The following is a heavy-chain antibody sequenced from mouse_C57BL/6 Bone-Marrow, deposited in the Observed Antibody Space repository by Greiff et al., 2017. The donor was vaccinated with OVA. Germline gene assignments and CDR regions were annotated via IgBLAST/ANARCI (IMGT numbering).Heavy chain of an antibody. CDR3: ARHYYGSPYFDY. Sequence: VQLKESGGGLVKPGGSLKLSCAASGFTFSSYTMSWVRQTPEKRLEWVATISGGGGNTYYPDSVKGRFTISRDNAKNTLYLQMSSLRSEDTALYYCARHYYGSPYFDYWGQGTTLTVSS. J-gene: IGHJ2*01. V-gene: IGHV5-9*01. D-gene: IGHD1-1*01. CDR1: GFTFSSYT. CDR2: ISGGGGNT.